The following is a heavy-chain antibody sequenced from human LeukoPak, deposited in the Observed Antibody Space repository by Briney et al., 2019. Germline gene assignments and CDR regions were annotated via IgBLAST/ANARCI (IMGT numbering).Heavy chain of an antibody. V-gene: IGHV4-39*07. J-gene: IGHJ6*02. CDR2: IYYSGST. Sequence: SETLSLTCTVSGGSISSSSYYWGWIRQPPGKGLEWIGSIYYSGSTYYNPSLKSRVTISVDTSKNQFSLKLSSVTAADTAVYYCARDTYGSGSYYNGPYYYGMDVWGQGTTVTVSS. D-gene: IGHD3-10*01. CDR3: ARDTYGSGSYYNGPYYYGMDV. CDR1: GGSISSSSYY.